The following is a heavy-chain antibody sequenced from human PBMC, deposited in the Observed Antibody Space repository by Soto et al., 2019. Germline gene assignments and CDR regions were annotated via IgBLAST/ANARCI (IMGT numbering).Heavy chain of an antibody. CDR1: VGSLSSGDYY. CDR2: ISYTGSA. D-gene: IGHD2-21*02. CDR3: ARVGTVTAFDC. Sequence: QVQLQESGPGLVKPSQTLSLTCAVSVGSLSSGDYYWTWIRQHPGKGLEWIGHISYTGSADSNPSLQSRVTMSVDTSMAQFSLKLNSVTAADTAVYYCARVGTVTAFDCWGQGTLVTFSS. V-gene: IGHV4-31*11. J-gene: IGHJ4*02.